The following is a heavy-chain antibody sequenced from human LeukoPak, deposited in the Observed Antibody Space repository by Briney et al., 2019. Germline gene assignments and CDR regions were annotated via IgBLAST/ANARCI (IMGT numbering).Heavy chain of an antibody. D-gene: IGHD1-1*01. CDR2: INTNTGNP. J-gene: IGHJ4*02. CDR1: GYTFTGYY. V-gene: IGHV7-4-1*02. Sequence: ASVKVSCKASGYTFTGYYMHWVRQAPGQGLEWMGWINTNTGNPTYAQGFTGRFVFSLDTSVSTAYLQISGLKAEDTAIYYCARVSRKGYTNNWNPLGYFDYWGQGTLVTVSS. CDR3: ARVSRKGYTNNWNPLGYFDY.